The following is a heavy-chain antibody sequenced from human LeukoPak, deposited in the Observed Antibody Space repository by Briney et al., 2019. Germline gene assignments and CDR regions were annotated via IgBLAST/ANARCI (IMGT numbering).Heavy chain of an antibody. CDR2: INHSGST. CDR3: ARGRLIDP. CDR1: GGSFSGYY. Sequence: SETLSLTCAVYGGSFSGYYWSWIRQPPGKGLEWIGEINHSGSTNYNTSLKSRVTISVDTSKNQFSLKLSSVTAADTAVYYCARGRLIDPWGQGTLVTVSS. D-gene: IGHD2-21*01. J-gene: IGHJ5*02. V-gene: IGHV4-34*01.